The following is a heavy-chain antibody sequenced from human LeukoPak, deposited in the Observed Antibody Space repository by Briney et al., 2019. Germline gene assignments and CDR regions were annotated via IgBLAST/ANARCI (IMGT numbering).Heavy chain of an antibody. Sequence: PGGSLRLSCAASGFTFRSYAMYWVRQAPGKGLEWVSSITDSGGNTYYADSVKGRFTISRDNSKNVLHLQINSLRAEDTAVYYCAPYRLTITDQWGQGTLVTVSS. CDR2: ITDSGGNT. J-gene: IGHJ4*02. V-gene: IGHV3-23*01. D-gene: IGHD4-11*01. CDR1: GFTFRSYA. CDR3: APYRLTITDQ.